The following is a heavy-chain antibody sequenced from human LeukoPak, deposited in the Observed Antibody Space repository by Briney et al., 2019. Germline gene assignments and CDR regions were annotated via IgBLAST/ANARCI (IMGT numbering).Heavy chain of an antibody. CDR1: GGSISSGGYY. CDR2: VYYSGNT. J-gene: IGHJ4*02. CDR3: ARRGGSKIDY. V-gene: IGHV4-39*01. Sequence: PSQTLSLTCTVSGGSISSGGYYWGWIRQPPGKGPEWIGSVYYSGNTYYSPSLKSRVTISVDTSKNQFSLKLSAVTAADTAVYYCARRGGSKIDYWGQGTLVTVSS. D-gene: IGHD3-3*01.